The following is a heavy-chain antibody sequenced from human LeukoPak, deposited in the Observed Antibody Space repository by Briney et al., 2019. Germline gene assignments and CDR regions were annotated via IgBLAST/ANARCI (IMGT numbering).Heavy chain of an antibody. V-gene: IGHV1-69*13. CDR2: IIPIFSTA. CDR1: GGTFSSYA. J-gene: IGHJ6*02. CDR3: ARGDYEAYYYYGMDV. Sequence: ASVKVSCKTSGGTFSSYAISWVRQAPGQGLEWMGGIIPIFSTANYAQKFQGRVTITADESTSTAYMELSSLRSEDTAVYYCARGDYEAYYYYGMDVWGQGTTVTVSS. D-gene: IGHD3-16*01.